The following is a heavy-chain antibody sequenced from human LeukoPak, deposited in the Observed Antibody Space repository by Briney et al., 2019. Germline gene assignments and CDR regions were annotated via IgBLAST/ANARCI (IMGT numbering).Heavy chain of an antibody. CDR2: IYYSGST. J-gene: IGHJ4*02. CDR1: GGSISSYY. D-gene: IGHD6-19*01. CDR3: ARGGPYSSGWYYFDY. Sequence: SETLSLTCTVSGGSISSYYWSWIRQPPGKGLEWIGYIYYSGSTNHNPSLKSRVTISVDTSKNQFSLKLSSVTAADTAVYYCARGGPYSSGWYYFDYWGQGTLVTVSS. V-gene: IGHV4-59*01.